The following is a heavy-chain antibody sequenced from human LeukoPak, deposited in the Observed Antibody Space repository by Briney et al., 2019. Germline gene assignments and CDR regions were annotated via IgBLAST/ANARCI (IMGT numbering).Heavy chain of an antibody. J-gene: IGHJ4*02. CDR3: AKDKIGYCSSTCCYTKAGFVY. D-gene: IGHD2-2*02. CDR1: GFTFSSYG. CDR2: IRYDGSNK. Sequence: GGSLRLSCAASGFTFSSYGMHWVRQAPGKGLEWVAFIRYDGSNKYYADSVKGRFTISRDDSKNTLYLQMNSLRAEDTAVYHCAKDKIGYCSSTCCYTKAGFVYWGQGTLVTVSS. V-gene: IGHV3-30*02.